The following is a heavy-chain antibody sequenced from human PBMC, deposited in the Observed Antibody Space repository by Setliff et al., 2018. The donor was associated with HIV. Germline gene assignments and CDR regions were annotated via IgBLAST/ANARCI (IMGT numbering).Heavy chain of an antibody. CDR2: IKQDGSEK. D-gene: IGHD2-2*02. J-gene: IGHJ4*02. CDR3: ARDPLPCSSPSCYTIVGAAEGDH. CDR1: GFAFSGHQ. V-gene: IGHV3-7*01. Sequence: GGSLRLSCAASGFAFSGHQMSGVRQAPGKGLEWVAKIKQDGSEKYYVDSVKGRFTISRDNAKNSLYLQMNSLRAEDTAMYYCARDPLPCSSPSCYTIVGAAEGDHWGQGSLVTVSS.